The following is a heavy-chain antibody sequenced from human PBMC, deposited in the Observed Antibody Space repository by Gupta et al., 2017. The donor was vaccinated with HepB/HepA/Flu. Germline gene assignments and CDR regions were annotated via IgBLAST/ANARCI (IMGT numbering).Heavy chain of an antibody. V-gene: IGHV3-43*01. J-gene: IGHJ6*03. CDR3: AKGGYCSSTSCYDYYYMDV. Sequence: EVQLVESGGVVVQPGGSLRLSCAASGFTFADYTMHWFRQAPGKGLEWVSLISWDGGSTYYADSVKGRFTISRDNSKNSLYLQMNSLRTEDTALYYCAKGGYCSSTSCYDYYYMDVWGKGTTVTVSS. D-gene: IGHD2-2*01. CDR1: GFTFADYT. CDR2: ISWDGGST.